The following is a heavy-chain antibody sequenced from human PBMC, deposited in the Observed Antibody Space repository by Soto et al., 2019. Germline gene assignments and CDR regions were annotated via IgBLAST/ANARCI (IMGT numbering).Heavy chain of an antibody. J-gene: IGHJ4*02. CDR3: ARVYLWMFISTSCPFDY. CDR1: GGSFSGYY. Sequence: PSETLSLTCAVYGGSFSGYYWCWIRQPPGKGLEWIGEINHSGSTNYNPSLKSRVTISVDTSKNPFSLTLSSVPAADTAVYYCARVYLWMFISTSCPFDYSVQATLVTDSS. D-gene: IGHD2-2*01. CDR2: INHSGST. V-gene: IGHV4-34*01.